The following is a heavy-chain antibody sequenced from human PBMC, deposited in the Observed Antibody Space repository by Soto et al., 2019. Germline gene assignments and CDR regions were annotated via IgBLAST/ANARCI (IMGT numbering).Heavy chain of an antibody. CDR3: ARYMQSGYYFDY. D-gene: IGHD1-20*01. V-gene: IGHV1-2*04. CDR1: GYTFTDYY. J-gene: IGHJ4*02. Sequence: GASVKVSCKASGYTFTDYYMHWVRQAPGQGLDWMGWINPNSGGTNYAQKFQGWVTMSSDTSISTAYMELRRLRYDDTAVYDCARYMQSGYYFDYWGQGTLVAVSS. CDR2: INPNSGGT.